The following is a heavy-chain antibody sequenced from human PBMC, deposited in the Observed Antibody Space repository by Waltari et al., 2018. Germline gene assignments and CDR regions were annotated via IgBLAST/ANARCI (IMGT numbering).Heavy chain of an antibody. V-gene: IGHV3-48*03. Sequence: EVQLVESGGGLVQPGGSLRLSCAASGFTFSSYEMNWVRQAPGKGLEWVSYISSSGSTIYYADSVKGRFTISRDNAKNSLYLQMNSLRAEDTAVYYCARTYGSGSYYAYWGQGTLVTVSS. J-gene: IGHJ4*02. CDR1: GFTFSSYE. CDR2: ISSSGSTI. CDR3: ARTYGSGSYYAY. D-gene: IGHD3-10*01.